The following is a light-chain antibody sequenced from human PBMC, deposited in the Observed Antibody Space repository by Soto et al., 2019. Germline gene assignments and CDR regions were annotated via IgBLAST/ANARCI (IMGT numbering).Light chain of an antibody. V-gene: IGKV3-15*01. CDR2: GAS. CDR1: QSVSSN. CDR3: QQYISSPLT. Sequence: EIVMTQSPATLSVSPGERATLSCRASQSVSSNLAWYQQKPGQAPRLLIYGASTRATGIPARFSGSGSGTEFTLTISSLQSEDFAVYYCQQYISSPLTFGQGTKVEIK. J-gene: IGKJ1*01.